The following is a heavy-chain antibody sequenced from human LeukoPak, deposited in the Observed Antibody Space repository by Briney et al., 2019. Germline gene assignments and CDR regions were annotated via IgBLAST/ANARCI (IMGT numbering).Heavy chain of an antibody. CDR1: GGSISSYY. D-gene: IGHD3-10*01. CDR3: AGQDEYYYGSGIFDP. J-gene: IGHJ5*02. Sequence: PSETLSLTCTVSGGSISSYYWSWIRQPPGKGLEWIGYIYYSGSTNYNPSLKSRVTISVDTSKNQFSLKLSSVTAADTAVYYCAGQDEYYYGSGIFDPWGQGTLVTVSS. CDR2: IYYSGST. V-gene: IGHV4-59*08.